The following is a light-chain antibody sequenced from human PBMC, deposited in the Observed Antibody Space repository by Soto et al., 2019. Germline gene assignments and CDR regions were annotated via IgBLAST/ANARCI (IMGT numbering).Light chain of an antibody. CDR2: DAY. Sequence: EVVLTQSPVTLSLSPGERATLSCRASQSFRGLLAWYQQKPGQAPRLLIYDAYNRATGIPPRFSGSGSGTDFTLTISSLEPEDSATYYCLQKYFYPFTFGPGTKVDIK. CDR1: QSFRGL. J-gene: IGKJ3*01. V-gene: IGKV3-11*01. CDR3: LQKYFYPFT.